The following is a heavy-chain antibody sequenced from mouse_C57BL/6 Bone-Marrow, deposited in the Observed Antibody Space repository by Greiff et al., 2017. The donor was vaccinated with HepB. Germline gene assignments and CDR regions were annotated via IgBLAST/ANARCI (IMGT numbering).Heavy chain of an antibody. J-gene: IGHJ3*01. Sequence: EVKLMESEGGLVQPGSSMKLSCTASGFTFSDYYMAWVRQVPEKGLEWVANINYDGSSTYYLDSLKSRFIISRDNAKNILYLQMSSLKSEDTATYYCARGEWFAYWGQGTLVTVSA. V-gene: IGHV5-16*01. CDR3: ARGEWFAY. CDR1: GFTFSDYY. CDR2: INYDGSST.